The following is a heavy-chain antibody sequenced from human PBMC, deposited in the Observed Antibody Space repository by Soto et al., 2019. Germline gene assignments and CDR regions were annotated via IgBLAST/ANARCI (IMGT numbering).Heavy chain of an antibody. Sequence: QVQLVQSGAEVKKPGASVKVSCTASGYTFTTYGISWVRQAPGQGLEWLGWISTYNGNTNYAQKVQGRVTMTTDTSTATAYMELRSLTSDDTAVYYCARAAFYYDSSGKTDACDIWGQGTMITVSS. CDR2: ISTYNGNT. J-gene: IGHJ3*02. D-gene: IGHD3-22*01. V-gene: IGHV1-18*04. CDR3: ARAAFYYDSSGKTDACDI. CDR1: GYTFTTYG.